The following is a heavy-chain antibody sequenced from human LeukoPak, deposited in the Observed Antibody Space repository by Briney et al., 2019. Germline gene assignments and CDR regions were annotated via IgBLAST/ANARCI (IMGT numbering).Heavy chain of an antibody. V-gene: IGHV3-30*03. CDR1: GFTFSNYW. D-gene: IGHD3-22*01. CDR2: ISYDGSNK. J-gene: IGHJ3*02. Sequence: GGSLRLSCAASGFTFSNYWMHWVRQAPGKGLEWVAVISYDGSNKYYADSVKGGFTISRDNSKNTLYLQMNSLRAEDTAVYYCAREVYYYDSRGYQHDAFDIWGQGTMVTVSS. CDR3: AREVYYYDSRGYQHDAFDI.